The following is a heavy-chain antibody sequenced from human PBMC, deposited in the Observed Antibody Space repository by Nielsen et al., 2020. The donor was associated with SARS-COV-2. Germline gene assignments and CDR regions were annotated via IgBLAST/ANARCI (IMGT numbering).Heavy chain of an antibody. CDR1: GESVRNASQY. D-gene: IGHD3-22*01. Sequence: SETLSLTCTVSGESVRNASQYWAWIRQPPGKGLEWIASVHFGGPSYYNPSVKRRVTISADSSKFQYFLKMTSLTAADTAFYFCARHTLSKHYFDGSTDPGFFDVWGQGTLVTVSS. CDR3: ARHTLSKHYFDGSTDPGFFDV. J-gene: IGHJ4*02. V-gene: IGHV4-39*01. CDR2: VHFGGPS.